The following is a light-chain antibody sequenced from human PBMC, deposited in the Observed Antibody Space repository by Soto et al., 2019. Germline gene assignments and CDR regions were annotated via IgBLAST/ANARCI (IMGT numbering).Light chain of an antibody. CDR3: QQSYSTPPWT. V-gene: IGKV1-39*01. J-gene: IGKJ1*01. CDR1: QSISSY. Sequence: DIQMTQSPSSLSASVGDRVTITCRASQSISSYLNWYQQKPGKAHKLLIYAASSLQSGVPSRFSGSGSGTDFTLTISSLPPEDFATYYCQQSYSTPPWTFGQWNKVEIK. CDR2: AAS.